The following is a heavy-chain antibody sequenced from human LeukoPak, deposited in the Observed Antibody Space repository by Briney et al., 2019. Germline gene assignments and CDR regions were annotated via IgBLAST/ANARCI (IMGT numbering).Heavy chain of an antibody. CDR3: ARHPNLDY. CDR1: GYTFTDYY. V-gene: IGHV1-2*02. Sequence: ASVKVSCMASGYTFTDYYMHWVRQAPGQGLEWVGWINLNSGGTSYAQKFQDRVTLTRDTSITTAYMELSRLRSDDTAVYYCARHPNLDYWGQGTLVIVSS. CDR2: INLNSGGT. J-gene: IGHJ4*02.